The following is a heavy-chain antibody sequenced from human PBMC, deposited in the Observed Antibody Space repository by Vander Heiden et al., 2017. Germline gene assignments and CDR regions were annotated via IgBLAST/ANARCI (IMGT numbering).Heavy chain of an antibody. D-gene: IGHD3-10*01. J-gene: IGHJ3*01. CDR1: GFPFSPYG. Sequence: EVQLVESGGGLVQPGGSLRLSCAASGFPFSPYGMNWVRQAPGKGLEWVSYIDRSGGTIYYADSLKGRFTISRDNVKNSLYLQLNSLRDEDSAVYHCARVEETSYYYRYFDLWGQGTMVTVSS. CDR2: IDRSGGTI. CDR3: ARVEETSYYYRYFDL. V-gene: IGHV3-48*02.